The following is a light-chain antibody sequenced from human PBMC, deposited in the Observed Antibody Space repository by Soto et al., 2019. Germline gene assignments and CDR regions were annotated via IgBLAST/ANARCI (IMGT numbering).Light chain of an antibody. Sequence: DIQMTQSPSTLSAGVGDRVTITCRASQRINTYLHWYQQKPGKAPTLLIYAASNLQSGVPSRFSGGGSGTDFTLTINTLQPDDFATYFCQQCYTSPRTFGQGTKVEIK. J-gene: IGKJ1*01. V-gene: IGKV1-39*01. CDR1: QRINTY. CDR2: AAS. CDR3: QQCYTSPRT.